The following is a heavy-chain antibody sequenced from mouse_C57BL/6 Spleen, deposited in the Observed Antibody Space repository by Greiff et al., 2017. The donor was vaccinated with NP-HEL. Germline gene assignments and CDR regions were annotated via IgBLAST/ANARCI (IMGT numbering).Heavy chain of an antibody. V-gene: IGHV1-72*01. CDR1: GYTFTSYW. CDR3: AFLDYDYDGFAY. J-gene: IGHJ3*01. Sequence: VQLQQPGAELVKPGASVKLSCKASGYTFTSYWMHWVKQRPGRGLEWIGRIDPNSGGTKYNEKFKSKAILTVDKPSSTAYMQLSSLTSEDSAVYYCAFLDYDYDGFAYWGQGTLVTVSA. D-gene: IGHD2-4*01. CDR2: IDPNSGGT.